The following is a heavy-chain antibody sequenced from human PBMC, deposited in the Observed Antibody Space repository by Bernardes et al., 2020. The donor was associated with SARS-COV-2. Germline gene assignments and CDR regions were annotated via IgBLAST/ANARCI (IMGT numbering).Heavy chain of an antibody. V-gene: IGHV3-7*02. J-gene: IGHJ4*02. CDR3: ASSSGWFSVDH. CDR1: GFVFSSYW. Sequence: WSLRLSCAASGFVFSSYWMSWVRQTPGKGLEWVANIKEDGSEKNYVDSVKGRFTISRDNAKNSVYMQMNSLRVDDTAVYYCASSSGWFSVDHWGQGTLVTVSS. D-gene: IGHD6-19*01. CDR2: IKEDGSEK.